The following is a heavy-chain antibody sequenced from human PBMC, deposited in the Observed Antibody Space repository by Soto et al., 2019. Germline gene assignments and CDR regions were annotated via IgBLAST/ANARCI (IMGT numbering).Heavy chain of an antibody. Sequence: PGGSLRLSCAASGFTFSDYYMSWIRQAPGKGLEWVSYISSSGSTIYYAGPVKGRFTISRDNAKNSLYLQMNSLRAEDTAVYYCARRAAAGRNIDFWGQGTLVTVSS. J-gene: IGHJ4*02. CDR1: GFTFSDYY. CDR2: ISSSGSTI. V-gene: IGHV3-11*01. D-gene: IGHD6-13*01. CDR3: ARRAAAGRNIDF.